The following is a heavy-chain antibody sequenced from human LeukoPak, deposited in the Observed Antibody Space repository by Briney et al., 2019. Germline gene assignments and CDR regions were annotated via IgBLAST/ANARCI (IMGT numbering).Heavy chain of an antibody. CDR2: IGNNGGGI. CDR3: AIDPNWGTHS. Sequence: GGSLRLSCAASGFTFSTYTMYWVRHPPGKRLEWVSIIGNNGGGIHYADSVKGRFTISRDNSKNALYLQMNSLRVEDTAVYYCAIDPNWGTHSWGQGVLVTVSS. V-gene: IGHV3-23*01. CDR1: GFTFSTYT. J-gene: IGHJ4*02. D-gene: IGHD7-27*01.